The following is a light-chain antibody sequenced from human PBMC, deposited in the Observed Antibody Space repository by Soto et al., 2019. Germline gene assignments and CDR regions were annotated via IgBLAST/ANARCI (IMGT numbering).Light chain of an antibody. CDR2: LGS. Sequence: EIVMTHTPPSMPGTQGEPASISCRWSQCLLHSNGYHYLDWYLXKQGQSPQLXIYLGSIRAPGVPDRFSDSGSGTAFTMTISMVEAEDVVLDYSMQALQPSWTFGQGTKVDIK. CDR1: QCLLHSNGYHY. J-gene: IGKJ1*01. V-gene: IGKV2-28*01. CDR3: MQALQPSWT.